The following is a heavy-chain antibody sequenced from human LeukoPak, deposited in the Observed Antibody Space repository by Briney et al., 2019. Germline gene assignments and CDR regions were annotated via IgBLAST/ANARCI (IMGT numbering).Heavy chain of an antibody. D-gene: IGHD5-24*01. CDR3: ATRKWGREGYNMPFDY. CDR2: ISDSGGST. Sequence: GGSLRLSCAASGYTFNSSPMTWVRQAPGKGLEWVSAISDSGGSTYYADSVKGRFTISRDNSKNTLYVQMNSLSAEDTAVYHCATRKWGREGYNMPFDYWGQGALVTVSS. CDR1: GYTFNSSP. J-gene: IGHJ4*02. V-gene: IGHV3-23*01.